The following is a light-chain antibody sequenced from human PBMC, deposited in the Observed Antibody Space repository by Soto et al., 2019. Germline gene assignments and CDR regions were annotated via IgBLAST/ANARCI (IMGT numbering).Light chain of an antibody. Sequence: EIVLTQSPGTLSLSPGERATLSCRASQSVSSSYLAWYQQKPGQAPRLLIYGASSRATGIPDRFSGGGSGTDFTLTISRLEPEDFAVYYCQQYGSSPPHTLGQGTKLEIK. CDR1: QSVSSSY. CDR3: QQYGSSPPHT. J-gene: IGKJ2*01. V-gene: IGKV3-20*01. CDR2: GAS.